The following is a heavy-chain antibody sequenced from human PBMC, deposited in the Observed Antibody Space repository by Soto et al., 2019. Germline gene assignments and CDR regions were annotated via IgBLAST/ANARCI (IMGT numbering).Heavy chain of an antibody. V-gene: IGHV3-30-3*01. CDR3: ARDSRARTGIAAAGTPYGYYYYYGMDV. CDR1: GFTFSSYA. Sequence: GGSLRLSCAASGFTFSSYAMHWVRQAPGKGLEWVAVISYDGSNKYYADSVKGRFTISRDNSKNTLYLQMNSLRAEDTAVYYCARDSRARTGIAAAGTPYGYYYYYGMDVWGQGTTVTVSS. J-gene: IGHJ6*02. D-gene: IGHD6-13*01. CDR2: ISYDGSNK.